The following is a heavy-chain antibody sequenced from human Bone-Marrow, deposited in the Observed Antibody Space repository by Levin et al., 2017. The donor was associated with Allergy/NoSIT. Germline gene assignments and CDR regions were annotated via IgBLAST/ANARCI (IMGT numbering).Heavy chain of an antibody. CDR3: AKNGPYVLRGQWFDP. CDR2: IYHSGLT. D-gene: IGHD3-10*01. V-gene: IGHV4-4*02. J-gene: IGHJ5*02. CDR1: GDSISSGNW. Sequence: SETLSLTCAVSGDSISSGNWWSWVRQAPGKGLEWIGEIYHSGLTNYNPSLKTRVTMSVDKSNNDFALQLINVTAADSAVYYCAKNGPYVLRGQWFDPWGQGTQVIVSS.